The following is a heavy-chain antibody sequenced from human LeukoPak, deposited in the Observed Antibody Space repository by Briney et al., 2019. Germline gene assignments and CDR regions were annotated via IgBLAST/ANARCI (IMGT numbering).Heavy chain of an antibody. Sequence: PGGSLRLSCAASGFTFSSYLMHWVRQATGKGLVWVSRINTDGSRTSYADSVKGRFTISRDNAENTLYLQMNSLRAEDTAVYYCTRSDWFDPWGQGTLVTVSS. J-gene: IGHJ5*02. CDR2: INTDGSRT. CDR1: GFTFSSYL. V-gene: IGHV3-74*01. CDR3: TRSDWFDP.